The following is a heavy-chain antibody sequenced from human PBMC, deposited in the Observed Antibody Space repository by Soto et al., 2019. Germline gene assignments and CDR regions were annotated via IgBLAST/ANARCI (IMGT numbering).Heavy chain of an antibody. J-gene: IGHJ6*03. D-gene: IGHD4-4*01. Sequence: SETLSLTCTVSGGSISSYYWSWIRQPPGKGLEWIGYIYYSGSTNYNPSLKSRVTISVDTSKNQFSLKLSSVTAADTAVYYCARDNGTVTEYYYYYMDVWGKGTTVT. CDR3: ARDNGTVTEYYYYYMDV. CDR1: GGSISSYY. CDR2: IYYSGST. V-gene: IGHV4-59*01.